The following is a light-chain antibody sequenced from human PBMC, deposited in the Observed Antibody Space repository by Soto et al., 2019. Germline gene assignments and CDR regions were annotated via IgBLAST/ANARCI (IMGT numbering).Light chain of an antibody. Sequence: QSVLTQPASVSGSPGQSITISCTGTSSDVGGYNYVSWYQQHPGKAPKLMIYDVGNRPSGVSNRFSGSKSGNTASLTISGLQAEDEADYYCSSYTSRSTVLFGGGTKLTVL. CDR3: SSYTSRSTVL. CDR2: DVG. CDR1: SSDVGGYNY. J-gene: IGLJ2*01. V-gene: IGLV2-14*01.